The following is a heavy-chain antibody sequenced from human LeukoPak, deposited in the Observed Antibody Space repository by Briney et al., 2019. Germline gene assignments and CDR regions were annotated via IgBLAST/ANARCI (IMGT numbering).Heavy chain of an antibody. CDR2: SNPSGDST. J-gene: IGHJ4*02. Sequence: ASVKVTCKASGYTFTNYYIHWVRQAPGHGLEWLGISNPSGDSTNYAQKFQGRVTMTRDTSTSTVYMDLSSLRSEDTAVYYCARWTTTFLDYWGQGTLVTVSS. CDR3: ARWTTTFLDY. V-gene: IGHV1-46*01. D-gene: IGHD1-1*01. CDR1: GYTFTNYY.